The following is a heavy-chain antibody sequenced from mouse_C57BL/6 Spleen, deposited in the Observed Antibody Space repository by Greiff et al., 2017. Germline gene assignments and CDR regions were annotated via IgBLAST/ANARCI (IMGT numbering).Heavy chain of an antibody. CDR1: GYTFTSYW. CDR3: ARVGIYYGSSWDY. J-gene: IGHJ2*01. V-gene: IGHV1-64*01. CDR2: IHPNSGST. D-gene: IGHD1-1*01. Sequence: VQLQQPGAELVKPGASVKLSCKASGYTFTSYWMHWVKQRPGQGLEWIGMIHPNSGSTNYNEKFKSKATLTVDKSSSTAYMQLSSLTSEDSAVYYCARVGIYYGSSWDYWGQGTTLTVSS.